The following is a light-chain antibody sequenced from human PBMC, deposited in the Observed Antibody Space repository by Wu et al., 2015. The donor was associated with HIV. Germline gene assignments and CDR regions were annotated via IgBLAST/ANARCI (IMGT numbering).Light chain of an antibody. J-gene: IGKJ5*01. CDR1: QGVGHS. CDR2: DAS. V-gene: IGKV3-11*01. Sequence: DILLTQSPDTLSVSPGERATLSCRASQGVGHSLAWYQQKPGQPPRLLIYDASKRAPGIPARFSGSGSGTDFTLTITSLEPEDIAVYSCQQYSSSPITFGQGTRL. CDR3: QQYSSSPIT.